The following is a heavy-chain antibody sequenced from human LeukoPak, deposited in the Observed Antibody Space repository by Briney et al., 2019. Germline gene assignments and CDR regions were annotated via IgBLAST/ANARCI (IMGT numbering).Heavy chain of an antibody. CDR3: ARDGAKYSSSWYVGWFDP. CDR1: GGTFSSYA. Sequence: SVKVSCKASGGTFSSYAISWVRQAPGQGLEWMGGIIPIFGTANYAQKFQGRVTITRDTSASTAYMELSSLRSEDTAVYHCARDGAKYSSSWYVGWFDPWGQGTLVTVSS. V-gene: IGHV1-69*05. J-gene: IGHJ5*02. D-gene: IGHD6-13*01. CDR2: IIPIFGTA.